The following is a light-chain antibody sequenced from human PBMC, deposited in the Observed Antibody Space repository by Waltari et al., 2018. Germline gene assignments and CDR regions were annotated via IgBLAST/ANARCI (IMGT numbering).Light chain of an antibody. CDR3: AAWDDSLNGRSV. V-gene: IGLV1-44*01. CDR2: NNN. Sequence: QSVLPQPPSASGTPGQRVTISCSGSSSNIGRNTVHWYQQLPGTAPKLLIYNNNQRPSGVPDRCSGSKSGTSASLVISGLQSDDEADYYCAAWDDSLNGRSVFGTGTEVTVL. J-gene: IGLJ1*01. CDR1: SSNIGRNT.